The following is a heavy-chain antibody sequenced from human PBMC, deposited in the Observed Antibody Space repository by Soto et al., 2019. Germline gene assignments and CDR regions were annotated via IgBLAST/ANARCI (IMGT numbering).Heavy chain of an antibody. CDR2: IFTSGNT. Sequence: SETLSLTCTVSGGSMNDYYWSWIRQPAGKGLEWIGRIFTSGNTNYNPSLRSRLTMSVDTSTNQVSLRLTSVTAADTAVYYCASGRLVSRYYGLDVWGQGTTVTVSS. J-gene: IGHJ6*02. V-gene: IGHV4-4*07. CDR3: ASGRLVSRYYGLDV. D-gene: IGHD6-6*01. CDR1: GGSMNDYY.